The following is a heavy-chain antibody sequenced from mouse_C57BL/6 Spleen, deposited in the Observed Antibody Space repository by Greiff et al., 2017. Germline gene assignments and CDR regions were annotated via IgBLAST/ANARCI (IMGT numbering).Heavy chain of an antibody. J-gene: IGHJ2*01. V-gene: IGHV1-62-2*01. Sequence: QVQLQQSGAELVKPGASVKLSCKASGYTFTEYTIHWVKQRSGQGLEWIGWFYPGSGSIKYNENFKDKATLTAEKSSSTVYMELSRLTSEDSAVYFGARHEENGSSYFYFDYWGQGTTLTVSS. CDR3: ARHEENGSSYFYFDY. CDR2: FYPGSGSI. CDR1: GYTFTEYT. D-gene: IGHD1-1*01.